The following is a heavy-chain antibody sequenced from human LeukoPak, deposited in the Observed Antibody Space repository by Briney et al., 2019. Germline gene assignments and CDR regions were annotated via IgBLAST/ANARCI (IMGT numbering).Heavy chain of an antibody. Sequence: PGGSLRLSCAASGFTFSSYAMSWVRQAPGKGLEWVSTIGGSGGTTYYADSVRGRFTISRDNAKNTLYLQMNSLRAEDTAVYYCARDRTGTFDYWGQGTLVTVSS. CDR1: GFTFSSYA. CDR3: ARDRTGTFDY. D-gene: IGHD4-17*01. CDR2: IGGSGGTT. V-gene: IGHV3-23*01. J-gene: IGHJ4*02.